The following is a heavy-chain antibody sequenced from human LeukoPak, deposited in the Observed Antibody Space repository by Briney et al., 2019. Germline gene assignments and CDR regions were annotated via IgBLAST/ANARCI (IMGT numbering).Heavy chain of an antibody. J-gene: IGHJ4*02. CDR1: GYTFTSYG. D-gene: IGHD1-1*01. CDR3: ARDSRVER. V-gene: IGHV1-18*01. CDR2: ISAYNGNT. Sequence: GASVKVSCKASGYTFTSYGISWVRQAPGQGLEWMGWISAYNGNTNYAQKFQGRVTITADKSTSTAYMELSSLRSEDTAVYYCARDSRVERWGQGTLVTVSS.